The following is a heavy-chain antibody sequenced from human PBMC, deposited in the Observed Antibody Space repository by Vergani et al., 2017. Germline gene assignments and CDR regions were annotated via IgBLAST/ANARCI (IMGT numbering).Heavy chain of an antibody. CDR2: IDHTGRP. J-gene: IGHJ6*03. V-gene: IGHV4-34*01. Sequence: QVQLQQWGGGLLKPSETLYLTCVVNGGSFTSYQWTGIRQSPGEGLEWSGVIDHTGRPDYNPSLKSRITMSVDKSRNQISLTLNSVTATDTAIYFCARVNTETNGHLYYYYYMDVWGQGTAVTVS. D-gene: IGHD4-11*01. CDR1: GGSFTSYQ. CDR3: ARVNTETNGHLYYYYYMDV.